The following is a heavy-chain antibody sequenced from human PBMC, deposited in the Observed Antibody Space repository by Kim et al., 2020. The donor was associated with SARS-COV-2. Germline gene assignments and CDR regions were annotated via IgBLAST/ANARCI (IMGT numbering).Heavy chain of an antibody. Sequence: GGSLRLSCAASGFTFDDYTMHWVRQAPGKGLEWVSLISWDGGSTYYADSVKGRFTISRDNSKNSLYLQMNSLRTEDTALYYCAKAESERLQTALDYWGQGTLVTVSS. D-gene: IGHD1-26*01. CDR3: AKAESERLQTALDY. V-gene: IGHV3-43*01. CDR1: GFTFDDYT. CDR2: ISWDGGST. J-gene: IGHJ4*02.